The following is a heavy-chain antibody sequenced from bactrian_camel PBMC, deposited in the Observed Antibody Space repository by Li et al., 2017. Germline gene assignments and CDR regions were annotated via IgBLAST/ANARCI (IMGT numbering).Heavy chain of an antibody. CDR1: GFTFGSWV. CDR2: INSAGGST. CDR3: AAKPRSGGSWDQRIFARLVCSGR. Sequence: VQLVESGGGSVQPGGSLRLSCAAPGFTFGSWVLSWVRQAPGKGLEWVSTINSAGGSTYYADSVKGRFTISRDNAKNTLYLQMNSLKPGDTAVYYCAAKPRSGGSWDQRIFARLVCSGRWGQGTQVTVS. J-gene: IGHJ4*01. D-gene: IGHD6*01. V-gene: IGHV3S40*01.